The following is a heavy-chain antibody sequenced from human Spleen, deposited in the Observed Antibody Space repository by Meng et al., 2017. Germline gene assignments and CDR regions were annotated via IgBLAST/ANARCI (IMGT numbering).Heavy chain of an antibody. CDR1: GYNFPDYW. Sequence: VQLVQSGAEVKQPGASVKVSCKPSGYNFPDYWLHWVRRAPGQGLEWMGRIDPKSDNTHYAQKFQGRVTMTRDTSISTAYMELSGLRSDDTAVYYCARDEDISAAGYLLGDFWGQGTLVTVSS. D-gene: IGHD6-13*01. CDR3: ARDEDISAAGYLLGDF. J-gene: IGHJ4*02. CDR2: IDPKSDNT. V-gene: IGHV1-2*06.